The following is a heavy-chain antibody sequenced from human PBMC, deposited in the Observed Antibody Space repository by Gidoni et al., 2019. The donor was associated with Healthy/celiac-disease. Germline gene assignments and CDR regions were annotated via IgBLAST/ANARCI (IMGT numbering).Heavy chain of an antibody. D-gene: IGHD5-12*01. V-gene: IGHV4-34*01. CDR2: INHSGST. CDR3: ARGGRWLQLNWFDP. J-gene: IGHJ5*02. CDR1: GGSFSGYY. Sequence: QVQLQQWGAGLLKPSETLSLTCAVYGGSFSGYYWSWIRQPPGKGLEWIGEINHSGSTNYNPSLKSRVTISVDTSKNQFSLKLSSVTAADTAVYYCARGGRWLQLNWFDPWGQGTLVTVSS.